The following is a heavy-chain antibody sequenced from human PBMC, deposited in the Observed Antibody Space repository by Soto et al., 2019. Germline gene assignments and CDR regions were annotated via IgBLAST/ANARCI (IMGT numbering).Heavy chain of an antibody. J-gene: IGHJ6*03. CDR2: IFSNDEK. V-gene: IGHV2-26*01. CDR3: ARTPKPYYYYMDV. Sequence: SGPTLVKPPETLTLICTVSGFSLRNARMGVSWVPQPPGKALEWLAHIFSNDEKSYSTSLKSRLTISKDTSKRQVVLTMTNMDPVDAATYYCARTPKPYYYYMDVWGKGTTVTVSS. CDR1: GFSLRNARMG.